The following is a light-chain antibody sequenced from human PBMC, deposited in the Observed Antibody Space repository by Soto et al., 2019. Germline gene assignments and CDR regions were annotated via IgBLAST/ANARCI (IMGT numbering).Light chain of an antibody. J-gene: IGKJ4*01. CDR2: GAS. V-gene: IGKV3-15*01. CDR3: QHYNNLWG. CDR1: QSVRSN. Sequence: EIVMTQSPATLSVSPGERVTLSCRASQSVRSNLAWYQQKPGQVPRVLIYGASTRAIGIPDRFSGIGSGTEFTLTISSLQSEDFAVYYCQHYNNLWGFGGGTKVEIK.